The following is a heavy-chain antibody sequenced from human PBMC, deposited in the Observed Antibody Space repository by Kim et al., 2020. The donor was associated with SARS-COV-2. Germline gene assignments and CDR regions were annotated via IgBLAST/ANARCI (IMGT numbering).Heavy chain of an antibody. CDR1: GGSFNGYS. J-gene: IGHJ4*01. Sequence: SETLSLTCSVYGGSFNGYSCTWIRQPPGKGLEWIGEIYHSGSTKYNPSLTSRVTISADTSKNQVSLNLNSVTAADTGVYYCARGPGVSTGRGILIKNYF. CDR3: ARGPGVSTGRGILIKNYF. CDR2: IYHSGST. V-gene: IGHV4-34*01. D-gene: IGHD3-10*01.